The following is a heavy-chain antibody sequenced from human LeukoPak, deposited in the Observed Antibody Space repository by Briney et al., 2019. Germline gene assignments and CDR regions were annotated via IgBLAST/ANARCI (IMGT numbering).Heavy chain of an antibody. CDR2: INNDGSDT. CDR3: ARGRLSGGYDFDY. J-gene: IGHJ4*01. D-gene: IGHD1-26*01. V-gene: IGHV3-74*01. Sequence: GGSLRLSCAASGFTFRGYWMNWVRQAPGKGLVWVSRINNDGSDTTYADSVKGRFTASRDNAKNTQYLQMNSLRAEDTAIYYCARGRLSGGYDFDYWGHGILLTVSS. CDR1: GFTFRGYW.